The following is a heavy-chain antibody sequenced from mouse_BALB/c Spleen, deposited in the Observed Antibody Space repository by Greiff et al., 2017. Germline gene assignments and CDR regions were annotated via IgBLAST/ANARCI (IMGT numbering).Heavy chain of an antibody. CDR1: GFTFSSYA. Sequence: EVKLMESGGGLVKPGGSLKLSCAASGFTFSSYAMSWVRQTPEKRLEWVASISSGGSTYYPDSVKGRFTISRDNARNILYLQMSSLRSDDTAMYYCARDYGYYAMDYWGQGTSVTVSS. V-gene: IGHV5-6-5*01. D-gene: IGHD1-1*01. CDR2: ISSGGST. CDR3: ARDYGYYAMDY. J-gene: IGHJ4*01.